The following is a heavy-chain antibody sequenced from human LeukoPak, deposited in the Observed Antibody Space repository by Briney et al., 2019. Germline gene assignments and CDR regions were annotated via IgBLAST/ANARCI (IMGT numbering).Heavy chain of an antibody. CDR1: GFTFSSFS. CDR2: VIGSSGNT. CDR3: ARGAAGPDN. J-gene: IGHJ4*02. V-gene: IGHV3-23*01. D-gene: IGHD6-13*01. Sequence: GSLRLSCAAFGFTFSSFSMTWVRQAPGKGLEWVSSVIGSSGNTYYADSVKGRFSIFRDNSRNILYLQMNSLRAEDTAVYYCARGAAGPDNWGQGTLVTVSS.